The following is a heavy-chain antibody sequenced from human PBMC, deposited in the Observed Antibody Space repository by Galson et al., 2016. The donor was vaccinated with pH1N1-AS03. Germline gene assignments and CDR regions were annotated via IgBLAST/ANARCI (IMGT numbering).Heavy chain of an antibody. CDR3: AKDYTGSNWVYNWYFDF. CDR2: ISGSGEMT. D-gene: IGHD5/OR15-5a*01. V-gene: IGHV3-23*01. J-gene: IGHJ2*01. Sequence: SLRLSCAASGFTFDEYAMHWVRQAPGKGLEWVSGISGSGEMTFYADSVKGRFTISRDTSRNTVYLQMSSLSAEDTAVYICAKDYTGSNWVYNWYFDFWGRGTLVTVSS. CDR1: GFTFDEYA.